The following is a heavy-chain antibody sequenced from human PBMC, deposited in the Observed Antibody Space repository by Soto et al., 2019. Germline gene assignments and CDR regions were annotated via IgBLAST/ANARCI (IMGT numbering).Heavy chain of an antibody. Sequence: NPSETLSLTCTVSGCSISSYYWSWIRQPPGKGLEWIGYIYYSGSTNYNPSLKSRVTISVDTSKNQFSLKLSSVTAADTAVYYCVRELPAAGTFYDYYYYMDAWGKGTTVTVS. V-gene: IGHV4-59*01. CDR2: IYYSGST. D-gene: IGHD6-13*01. CDR3: VRELPAAGTFYDYYYYMDA. J-gene: IGHJ6*03. CDR1: GCSISSYY.